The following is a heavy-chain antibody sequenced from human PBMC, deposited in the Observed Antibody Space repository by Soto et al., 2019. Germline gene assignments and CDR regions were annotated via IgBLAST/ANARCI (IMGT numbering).Heavy chain of an antibody. J-gene: IGHJ6*02. CDR3: ARDSGIAAANYYYYGMDV. CDR2: ISAYNGNT. Sequence: GASVKVSFKASGYTFTSYGISWLRQAPGQGLEWMGWISAYNGNTNYAQKLQGRVTMTTDTSTSTAYMELRSLRSDDTAVYYCARDSGIAAANYYYYGMDVWGQGTTVTVSS. CDR1: GYTFTSYG. D-gene: IGHD6-13*01. V-gene: IGHV1-18*01.